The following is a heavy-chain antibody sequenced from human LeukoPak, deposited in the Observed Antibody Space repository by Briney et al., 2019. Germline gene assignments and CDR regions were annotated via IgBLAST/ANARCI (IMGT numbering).Heavy chain of an antibody. V-gene: IGHV3-7*03. CDR1: GFMFSSNW. Sequence: GGSLRLSCAASGFMFSSNWMSWVRLAPGKGLEWVANIKEDGTETYYVDSVKGRFTISRDNAKNSLYLQMNSLRVEDTAVYYCAKEGRSLQAYWGQGTLVTVSS. J-gene: IGHJ4*02. CDR2: IKEDGTET. D-gene: IGHD5-24*01. CDR3: AKEGRSLQAY.